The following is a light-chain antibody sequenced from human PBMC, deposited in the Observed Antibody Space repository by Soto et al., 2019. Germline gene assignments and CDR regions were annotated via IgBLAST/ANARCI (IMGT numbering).Light chain of an antibody. CDR2: GNS. V-gene: IGLV1-40*01. CDR3: QSNDSRVSAAV. CDR1: SSNIGAGYD. J-gene: IGLJ2*01. Sequence: QSVLTQPPSVSGAPGQRVTISCTGSSSNIGAGYDVHWYQQPPGTAPKLLIYGNSNRPSGVPDRFSGSKSGTSASLAITGLHAEDEDDCYCQSNDSRVSAAVLGGGTKLTVL.